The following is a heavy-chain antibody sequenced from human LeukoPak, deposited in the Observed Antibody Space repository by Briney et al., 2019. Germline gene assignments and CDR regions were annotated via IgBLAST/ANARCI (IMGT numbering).Heavy chain of an antibody. V-gene: IGHV3-20*04. D-gene: IGHD3-10*02. CDR3: AELGITMIGGV. J-gene: IGHJ6*04. Sequence: PGGSLRLSCAASGFTFDDYGMSWVRQAPGKGLEWVSGINWNGGSTGYADSVKGRFTISRDNAKNSLYLQMNSLRAEDTAVYYCAELGITMIGGVWGKGTAVTISS. CDR1: GFTFDDYG. CDR2: INWNGGST.